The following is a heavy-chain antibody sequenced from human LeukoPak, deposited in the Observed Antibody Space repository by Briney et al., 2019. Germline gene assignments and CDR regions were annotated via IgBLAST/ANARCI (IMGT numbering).Heavy chain of an antibody. V-gene: IGHV1-69*01. J-gene: IGHJ4*02. CDR3: ASRHYDSSGYYYGFDY. D-gene: IGHD3-22*01. CDR2: IIPIFGTA. Sequence: SVKVSCKASGGTFSSYAISWVRQAPGQGLEWMGGIIPIFGTANYAQKFQGRVTITADESTSTAYMELGSLRSEDTAVYYCASRHYDSSGYYYGFDYWGQGTLVTVSS. CDR1: GGTFSSYA.